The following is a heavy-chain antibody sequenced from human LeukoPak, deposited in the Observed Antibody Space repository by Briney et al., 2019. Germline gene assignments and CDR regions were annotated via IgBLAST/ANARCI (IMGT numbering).Heavy chain of an antibody. J-gene: IGHJ5*02. CDR2: ISAYNGNT. CDR1: GYTFISYG. D-gene: IGHD3-10*01. CDR3: ARDQSYYGSGSYGWFDP. Sequence: ASVKVSCKASGYTFISYGISWVRQAPAQGLEWMGWISAYNGNTNYAQKLQGRVTMTTDTPTSTAYMELRSLRSDDTAVYYCARDQSYYGSGSYGWFDPWGQGTLVTVSS. V-gene: IGHV1-18*01.